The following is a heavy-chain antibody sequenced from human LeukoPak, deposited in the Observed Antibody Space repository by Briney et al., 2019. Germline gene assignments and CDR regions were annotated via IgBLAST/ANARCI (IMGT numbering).Heavy chain of an antibody. V-gene: IGHV4-39*07. CDR3: ASLRVPGYFDY. D-gene: IGHD3-16*01. CDR2: IYYNGNT. Sequence: PSETLSLTCTVSGDSISSSDYYWAWIRQPPGKGLEWIGNIYYNGNTYYNSSLKSRVTISIDTSKKQFSLRLNAVTAADTAVFYCASLRVPGYFDYRGQGTLVTVSS. J-gene: IGHJ4*03. CDR1: GDSISSSDYY.